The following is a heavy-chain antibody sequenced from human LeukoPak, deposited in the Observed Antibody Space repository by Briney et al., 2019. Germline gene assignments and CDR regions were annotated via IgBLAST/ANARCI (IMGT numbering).Heavy chain of an antibody. CDR3: ATKIPGDN. J-gene: IGHJ1*01. V-gene: IGHV3-48*01. CDR1: GFTFISYS. CDR2: ISNSGEII. D-gene: IGHD7-27*01. Sequence: PGGSLRLSCVGSGFTFISYSMSWVRQAPGKGLEWVSYISNSGEIIYYADSVRGRFTISRDNAKNSLYLEMNSLRAEDTAVYYCATKIPGDNWGQGTLVTVSS.